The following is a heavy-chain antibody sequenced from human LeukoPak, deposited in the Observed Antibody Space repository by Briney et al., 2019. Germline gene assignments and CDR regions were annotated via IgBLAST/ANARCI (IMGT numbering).Heavy chain of an antibody. CDR2: IKQDGSDK. CDR1: GFTFSTHW. D-gene: IGHD3-22*01. CDR3: ARDFYDRSGYLTSDP. V-gene: IGHV3-7*05. J-gene: IGHJ5*02. Sequence: GGSLRLSCAASGFTFSTHWMSWVRQAPGKGLEWVANIKQDGSDKYYVDPVKGRFTISRDNAKNSLYLQMNSLRVEDTAVYYCARDFYDRSGYLTSDPWGQGSLVTVSS.